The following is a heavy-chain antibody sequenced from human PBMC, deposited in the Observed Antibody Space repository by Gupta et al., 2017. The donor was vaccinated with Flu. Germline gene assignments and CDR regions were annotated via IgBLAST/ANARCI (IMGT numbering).Heavy chain of an antibody. D-gene: IGHD6-13*01. CDR3: AKDRSGNPAIDY. J-gene: IGHJ4*02. CDR1: GITFSDYA. V-gene: IGHV3-23*01. Sequence: EVQLLESGGGVVQPGESLRLSCVVSGITFSDYAMNCVRQAPGKGLEWLSTVGAGGDRTYYADSVMGRFTISRDNSKNKIYLQMNSLTGDDTAVYYCAKDRSGNPAIDYWGQGALVTVSA. CDR2: VGAGGDRT.